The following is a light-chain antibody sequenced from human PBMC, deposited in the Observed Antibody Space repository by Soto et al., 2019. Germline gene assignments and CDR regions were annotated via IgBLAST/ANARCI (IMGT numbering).Light chain of an antibody. CDR3: QAWDSSTDVV. V-gene: IGLV3-1*01. CDR1: KLGDKY. J-gene: IGLJ2*01. Sequence: SYELTQPPSVSVSPGQTASITCSGDKLGDKYACWYQQKPGQSPGLVIYQDSKRPSGIPERFSGSNSGNTATLTISGTQAMDEADYYCQAWDSSTDVVFGGGTKVTVL. CDR2: QDS.